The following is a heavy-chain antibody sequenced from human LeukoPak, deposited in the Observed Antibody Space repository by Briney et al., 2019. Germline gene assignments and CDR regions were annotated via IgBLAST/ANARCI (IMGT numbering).Heavy chain of an antibody. CDR3: ARDQAPYCSGGSCYEADAFDI. CDR1: GFTFSSYG. Sequence: PGGSLRLSCAASGFTFSSYGMHWVRQAPGKGLEWVAVIWYDGSNKYYADSVKGRFTISRDNSKNTLYLQMNSLRAEDTAVYYCARDQAPYCSGGSCYEADAFDIWGQGTMVTVSS. CDR2: IWYDGSNK. J-gene: IGHJ3*02. V-gene: IGHV3-33*01. D-gene: IGHD2-15*01.